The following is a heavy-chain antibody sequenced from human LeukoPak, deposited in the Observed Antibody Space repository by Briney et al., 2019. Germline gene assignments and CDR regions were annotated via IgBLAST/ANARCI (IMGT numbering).Heavy chain of an antibody. Sequence: GGSLRLSCAASGFTFDDYAMHWVRQAPGKGLEWVSLISWDGGSTYYADSVKGRFTISRDNSKNTLYLQMNSLRADDTAVYYCARGVRIAVAGNIDYWGQGTLVTVSS. J-gene: IGHJ4*02. CDR1: GFTFDDYA. CDR2: ISWDGGST. V-gene: IGHV3-43D*03. D-gene: IGHD6-19*01. CDR3: ARGVRIAVAGNIDY.